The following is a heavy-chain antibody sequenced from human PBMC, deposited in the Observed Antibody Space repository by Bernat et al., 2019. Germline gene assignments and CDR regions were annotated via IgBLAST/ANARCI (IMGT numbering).Heavy chain of an antibody. CDR2: IWYDGSNK. Sequence: QVQLVESGGGVVQPGRSLRLSCAASGFTFSSYGMHWVRQAPGKGLAWVAVIWYDGSNKYYADSVKGRFTISRDNSKNTQYLQMNSLRAEDTAVYYCAREKRAADAFDIWGQGTRVTVS. CDR1: GFTFSSYG. V-gene: IGHV3-33*01. CDR3: AREKRAADAFDI. J-gene: IGHJ3*02.